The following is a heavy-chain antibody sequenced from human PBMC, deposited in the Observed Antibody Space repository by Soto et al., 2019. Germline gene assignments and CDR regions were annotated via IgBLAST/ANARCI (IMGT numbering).Heavy chain of an antibody. CDR3: ARGVSNYDFWSGYYKWTYFQH. V-gene: IGHV4-34*01. CDR1: GGSFSGYY. J-gene: IGHJ1*01. CDR2: INHSGST. Sequence: SETLSLTCAVYGGSFSGYYWSWTRQPPGKGLEWIGEINHSGSTNYNPSLKSRVTISVDTSKSQFSLKLSSVTAADTAIYYCARGVSNYDFWSGYYKWTYFQHWGQGTLVT. D-gene: IGHD3-3*01.